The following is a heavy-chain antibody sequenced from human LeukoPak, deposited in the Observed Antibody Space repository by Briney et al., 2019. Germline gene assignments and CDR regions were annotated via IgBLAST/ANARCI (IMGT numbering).Heavy chain of an antibody. Sequence: PSETLSLTCAVSGASMNTHYWSWIRQPPGKGLEWIGYMLDTVTTKDNPSLKGRFTLSADTSKNQFSLRLTSVTAADTAVYYCATIKHGNIFGYFDGWGQGIPVTVSS. CDR3: ATIKHGNIFGYFDG. J-gene: IGHJ4*02. V-gene: IGHV4-59*11. D-gene: IGHD3-3*02. CDR1: GASMNTHY. CDR2: MLDTVTT.